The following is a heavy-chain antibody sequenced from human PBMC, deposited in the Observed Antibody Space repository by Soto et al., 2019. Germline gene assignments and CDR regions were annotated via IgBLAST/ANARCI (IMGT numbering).Heavy chain of an antibody. J-gene: IGHJ6*02. CDR1: GDSVSSNSSA. Sequence: PSQTLSITCAISGDSVSSNSSAWNWIRQSPSRGLDWLGRTYYRYKWYNDYAVSVKSRITINPDTAKNQFSLQLNSVTPEDTAVYYCARASQYYYYYGMDVGGQGTTVTVSS. CDR3: ARASQYYYYYGMDV. CDR2: TYYRYKWYN. V-gene: IGHV6-1*01.